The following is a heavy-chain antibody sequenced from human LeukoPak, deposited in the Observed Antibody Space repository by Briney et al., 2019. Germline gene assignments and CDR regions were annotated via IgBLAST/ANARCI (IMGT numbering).Heavy chain of an antibody. J-gene: IGHJ1*01. CDR1: GGSISSSSYY. CDR3: ARERPQEAEYFQH. Sequence: SETLSLTCTVSGGSISSSSYYWGWIRQPPGKGLEWIGSIYYSGSTYYNPSLKSRVTISVDTSKNQFSLKLSSVTAADTAVYYCARERPQEAEYFQHWGQGTLVTVSS. V-gene: IGHV4-39*07. D-gene: IGHD6-25*01. CDR2: IYYSGST.